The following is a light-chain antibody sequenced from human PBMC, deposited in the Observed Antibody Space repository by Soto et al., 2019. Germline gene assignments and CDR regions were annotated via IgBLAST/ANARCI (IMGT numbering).Light chain of an antibody. CDR1: QTIFNSY. V-gene: IGKV3-20*01. CDR2: GAS. CDR3: QQYGSSYT. Sequence: ENVLTQSPGTLSLSPGDTATLSCRASQTIFNSYLAWYQQKPGQAPRLLIYGASSRATAIPDRFSGGGSGTDFTLTITRLEPEDFAVYYCQQYGSSYTFGQGTKLEMK. J-gene: IGKJ2*01.